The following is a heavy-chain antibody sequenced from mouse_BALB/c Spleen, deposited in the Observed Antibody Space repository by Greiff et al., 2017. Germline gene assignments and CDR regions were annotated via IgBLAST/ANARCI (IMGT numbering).Heavy chain of an antibody. Sequence: DVMLVESGGGLVQPGGSRKLSCAASGFTFSSFGMHWVRQAPEKGLEWVAYISSGSSTIYYADTVKGRFTLSRDNPKNTLFLQMTSLRSEDTAMYYCARSSGYSYYYAMDYWGQGTSVTVSS. J-gene: IGHJ4*01. D-gene: IGHD2-3*01. V-gene: IGHV5-17*02. CDR2: ISSGSSTI. CDR1: GFTFSSFG. CDR3: ARSSGYSYYYAMDY.